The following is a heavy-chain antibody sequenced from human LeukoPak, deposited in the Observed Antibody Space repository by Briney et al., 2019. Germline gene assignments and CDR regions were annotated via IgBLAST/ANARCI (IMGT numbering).Heavy chain of an antibody. CDR1: GYTFTSYG. D-gene: IGHD1-1*01. Sequence: ASVTVSCTASGYTFTSYGISWVRQAPGQGLEWMGWISAYNGNTNYAQKLQGRVTMTTDTSTSTAYMELRSLRSDDTAVYYCAREPASTTGTIQFDYWGQGTLVTVSS. J-gene: IGHJ4*02. CDR3: AREPASTTGTIQFDY. V-gene: IGHV1-18*01. CDR2: ISAYNGNT.